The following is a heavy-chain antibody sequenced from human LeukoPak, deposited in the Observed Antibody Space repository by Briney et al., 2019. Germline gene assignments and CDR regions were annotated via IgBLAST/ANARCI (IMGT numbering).Heavy chain of an antibody. V-gene: IGHV3-7*01. CDR3: AALDHGHDF. CDR1: GFTLSNYW. CDR2: IKPDGSEK. J-gene: IGHJ4*02. Sequence: PWVTLRLSCAPSGFTLSNYWMSWVRQAPGTGLEWVANIKPDGSEKYYVDSVKGRFTISRDNAKNTLYLQMNSLRADDTAMYYCAALDHGHDFWGQGTLVTVSS.